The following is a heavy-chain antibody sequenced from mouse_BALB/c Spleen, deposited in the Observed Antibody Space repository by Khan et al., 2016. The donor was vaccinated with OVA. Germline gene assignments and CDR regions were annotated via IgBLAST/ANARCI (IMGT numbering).Heavy chain of an antibody. Sequence: QIQLVQSGPELKKPGETVKISCKASGYTFTNYGMNWVLQSPGKALKWMGWINTYTGEPTYADDFKGRFAFSLETSAGTAFLQINNLKNEDTATYFCARPPYFSYTLDYWGQGTSVTVSS. CDR2: INTYTGEP. CDR3: ARPPYFSYTLDY. CDR1: GYTFTNYG. D-gene: IGHD2-10*01. V-gene: IGHV9-3-1*01. J-gene: IGHJ4*01.